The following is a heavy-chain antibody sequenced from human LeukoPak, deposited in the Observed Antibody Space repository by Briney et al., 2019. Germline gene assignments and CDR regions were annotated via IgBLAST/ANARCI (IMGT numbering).Heavy chain of an antibody. J-gene: IGHJ5*02. CDR2: IYYSGST. V-gene: IGHV4-31*03. Sequence: PSETLSLTCTVSGGSISSGGYYWSWIRQHPGEGLEWIGYIYYSGSTYYNPSLKSRVTISVDTSKNQFSLKLSSVTAADTAVYYCATGGRLRLGELSSWGQGTLVTVSS. CDR3: ATGGRLRLGELSS. CDR1: GGSISSGGYY. D-gene: IGHD3-16*02.